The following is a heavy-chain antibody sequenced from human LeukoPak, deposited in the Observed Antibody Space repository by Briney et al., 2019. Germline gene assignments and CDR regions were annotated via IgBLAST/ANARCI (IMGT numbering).Heavy chain of an antibody. D-gene: IGHD3-22*01. Sequence: PGGSLRLSCAASGFAFSDYSMNWVRQAPGKGLECVSYISSSSSTIYYADSVKGRFTISRDNAKNSLYLQMNSLRAEDTAVYYCARDFHRRVYDSSGYSPYWGQGTLVTVSS. V-gene: IGHV3-48*01. CDR2: ISSSSSTI. CDR1: GFAFSDYS. CDR3: ARDFHRRVYDSSGYSPY. J-gene: IGHJ4*02.